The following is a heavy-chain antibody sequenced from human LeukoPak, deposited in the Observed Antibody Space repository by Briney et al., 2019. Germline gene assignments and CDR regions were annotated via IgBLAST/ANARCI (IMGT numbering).Heavy chain of an antibody. CDR2: NDYSGST. V-gene: IGHV4-59*11. CDR1: GGPISTHY. Sequence: SETLSLTCIVSGGPISTHYWSWSRQTPGKGLEWIGYNDYSGSTNYNPSLKSRVTISVDTSKNHFSLKLNSVTAADTAVYYCARGATFRGTYYMDVWGKGTTVTVSS. J-gene: IGHJ6*03. D-gene: IGHD3-10*01. CDR3: ARGATFRGTYYMDV.